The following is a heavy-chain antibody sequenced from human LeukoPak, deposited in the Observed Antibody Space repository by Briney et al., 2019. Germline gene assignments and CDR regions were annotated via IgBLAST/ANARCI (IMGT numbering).Heavy chain of an antibody. V-gene: IGHV1-24*01. Sequence: GASVKVSCKVSGYTLTELSMHWVRQAPGKGLEWMGGFDPEDGETIYAQKFQDRVTMTEDTSTDTAYMELSSLRSEDTAVYYCATAYYASGGYYYYGMDVWGQGTTVTVSS. CDR1: GYTLTELS. D-gene: IGHD3-10*01. CDR2: FDPEDGET. J-gene: IGHJ6*02. CDR3: ATAYYASGGYYYYGMDV.